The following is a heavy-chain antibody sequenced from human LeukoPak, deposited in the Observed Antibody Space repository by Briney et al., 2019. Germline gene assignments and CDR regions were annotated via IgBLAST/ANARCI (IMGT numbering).Heavy chain of an antibody. CDR3: AKDEFVASDFTGAFDI. D-gene: IGHD2-8*02. J-gene: IGHJ3*02. Sequence: GGSLRLSRAASGFTFDDYAMHWVRQAPGKGLEWVSGISWDSGSIGYADSVKGRFTISRDNATNSLYLQMNSLRAEDMALYYCAKDEFVASDFTGAFDIWGQGTMVTVSS. CDR1: GFTFDDYA. V-gene: IGHV3-9*03. CDR2: ISWDSGSI.